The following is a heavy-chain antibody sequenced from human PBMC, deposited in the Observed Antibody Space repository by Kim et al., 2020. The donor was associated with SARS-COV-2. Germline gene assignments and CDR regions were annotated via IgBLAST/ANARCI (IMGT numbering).Heavy chain of an antibody. CDR3: ARLLSSKNFDY. Sequence: ASVKVSCKASGYTFTGYYIHWLRQAPGQGLEWMGWINPSSDDTSYAQKFQGRVTMTRDTSISTAYMEVSSLTSDDTAVYYCARLLSSKNFDYWGQGTLVTVSS. D-gene: IGHD2-15*01. J-gene: IGHJ4*02. CDR1: GYTFTGYY. V-gene: IGHV1-2*02. CDR2: INPSSDDT.